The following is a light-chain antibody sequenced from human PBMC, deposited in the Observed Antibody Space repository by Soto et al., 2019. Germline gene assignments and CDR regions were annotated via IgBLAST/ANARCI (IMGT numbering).Light chain of an antibody. Sequence: EIVLTQSPATLSLSPGDRATLSCRASQSVSSYLAWYQQKPGQAPRLLIYDASNRATGIPARFSGSGSGTDFTLTISNLEPEDFALYYCQQRSKWPPITFGQGTRLEIK. CDR1: QSVSSY. V-gene: IGKV3-11*01. J-gene: IGKJ5*01. CDR2: DAS. CDR3: QQRSKWPPIT.